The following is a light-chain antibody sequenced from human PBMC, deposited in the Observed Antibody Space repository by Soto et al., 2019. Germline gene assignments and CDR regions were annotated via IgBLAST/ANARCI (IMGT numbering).Light chain of an antibody. V-gene: IGLV3-1*01. CDR3: QTWDRSHVV. Sequence: SYELTQPPSVSVSPGQTARVTCSGDKLGTKYACWYQQKPGQSPVLVIHHDNMRHSGIPERFSGSNSGNTATLTISGTQAMDEADYYCQTWDRSHVVFGGGTKVTVL. J-gene: IGLJ2*01. CDR1: KLGTKY. CDR2: HDN.